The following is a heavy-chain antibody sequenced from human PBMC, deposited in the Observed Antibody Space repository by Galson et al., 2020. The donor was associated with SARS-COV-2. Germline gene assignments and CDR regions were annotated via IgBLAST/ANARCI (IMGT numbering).Heavy chain of an antibody. V-gene: IGHV3-21*01. CDR1: GFTFSSYS. Sequence: NSGGSLRLSCAASGFTFSSYSMNWVRQAPGKGLEWVSSISSSSSYIYYADSVKGRFTISRDNAKNSLYLQMNSLRAEDTAVYYCARDGNRYQWLEPYWYFDLWGRGTLVTVSS. CDR2: ISSSSSYI. J-gene: IGHJ2*01. D-gene: IGHD6-19*01. CDR3: ARDGNRYQWLEPYWYFDL.